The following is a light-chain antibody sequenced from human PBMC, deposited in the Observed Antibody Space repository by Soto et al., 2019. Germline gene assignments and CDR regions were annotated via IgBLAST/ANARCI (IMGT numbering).Light chain of an antibody. CDR3: QQYNTWPPWT. J-gene: IGKJ1*01. Sequence: EIVLTQSPGTLSLSPGEKATLSCRASQSVSSSHLAWYQQKPGQAPRLLIYGASTRATGVPASFSGRGSGTEFTLTISSLQSEDFAVYYCQQYNTWPPWTFGQGTKVDIK. V-gene: IGKV3-15*01. CDR2: GAS. CDR1: QSVSSSH.